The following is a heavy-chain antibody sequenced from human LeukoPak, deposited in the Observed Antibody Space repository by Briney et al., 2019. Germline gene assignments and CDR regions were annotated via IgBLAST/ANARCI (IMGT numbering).Heavy chain of an antibody. Sequence: SVKVSCKASGGTFSSYAISWVRQAPGQGLEWMGRIIAIFGIANYVQKFQGRVTITADKSTSTAYMELSSLRSEDTAVYYCARDSHYDFWSGYYSYYYGMDVWGQGTTVTVSS. V-gene: IGHV1-69*04. J-gene: IGHJ6*02. D-gene: IGHD3-3*01. CDR2: IIAIFGIA. CDR3: ARDSHYDFWSGYYSYYYGMDV. CDR1: GGTFSSYA.